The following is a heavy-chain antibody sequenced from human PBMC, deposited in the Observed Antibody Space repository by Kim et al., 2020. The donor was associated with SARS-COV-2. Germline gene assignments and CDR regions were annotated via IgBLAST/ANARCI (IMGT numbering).Heavy chain of an antibody. D-gene: IGHD3-3*01. CDR2: IWYDGSNK. CDR3: ARGHYDFWSGYTLIPVGMDV. J-gene: IGHJ6*02. CDR1: GFTFSSYG. Sequence: GGSLRLSCAASGFTFSSYGMHWVRQAPGKGLEWVAVIWYDGSNKYYADSVKGRFTISRDNSKNTLYLQMNSLRAEDTAVCYCARGHYDFWSGYTLIPVGMDVWGQGTTVTVSS. V-gene: IGHV3-33*01.